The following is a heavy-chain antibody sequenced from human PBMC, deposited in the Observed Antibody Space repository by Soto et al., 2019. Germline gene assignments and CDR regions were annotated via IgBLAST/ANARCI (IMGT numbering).Heavy chain of an antibody. J-gene: IGHJ5*02. CDR2: IYYSGST. V-gene: IGHV4-59*01. Sequence: PSETLSLTCTVSGGSISSYYCSWIRQPPGKGLEWIGYIYYSGSTNYNPSLKSRVTISVDTSKNQFSLKLSSVTAADTAVYYCARGGLMTTVVTNWFDPWGQGTLVTVSS. CDR1: GGSISSYY. CDR3: ARGGLMTTVVTNWFDP. D-gene: IGHD4-17*01.